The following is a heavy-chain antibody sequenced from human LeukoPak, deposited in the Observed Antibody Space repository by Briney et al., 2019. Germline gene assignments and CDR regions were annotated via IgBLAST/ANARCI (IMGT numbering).Heavy chain of an antibody. J-gene: IGHJ3*02. CDR3: ARASGFGGSIAALSDAFDI. V-gene: IGHV3-30-3*01. CDR2: ISYDGSNK. CDR1: GFTFSSYA. Sequence: GGSLRLSCAASGFTFSSYAMHWVRQAPGKGLEWVAVISYDGSNKYYADSVKGRFTISRDNSKNTLYLQMNSLRAEDTAVYYCARASGFGGSIAALSDAFDIWGQGTMVTVSS. D-gene: IGHD6-6*01.